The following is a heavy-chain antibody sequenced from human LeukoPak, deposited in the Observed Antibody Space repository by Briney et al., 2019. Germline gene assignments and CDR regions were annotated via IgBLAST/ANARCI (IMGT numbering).Heavy chain of an antibody. CDR3: ARGWDIVVVPAASYHFDY. D-gene: IGHD2-2*01. V-gene: IGHV4-34*01. J-gene: IGHJ4*02. CDR2: INHSGST. Sequence: SETLSLTCAVYGGSFSGYYWSWIRQPPGKGLEWIGEINHSGSTNYNPSLKSRVTISVDTSKNQFSLKLSSVTAADTAVYYCARGWDIVVVPAASYHFDYWGQGTLVTVSS. CDR1: GGSFSGYY.